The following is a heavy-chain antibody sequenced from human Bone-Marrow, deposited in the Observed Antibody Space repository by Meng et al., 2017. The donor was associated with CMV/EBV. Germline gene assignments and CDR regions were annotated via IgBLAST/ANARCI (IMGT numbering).Heavy chain of an antibody. Sequence: ASVKVSCKASGYTFTSYDINWVRQATGEGLEWMGWMNPNSGNTGYAQKFQGRVTMTRNTSISTAYMELSSLRSEDTAVYYCASGGRVGSSSIMAVWGQGTTVTVSS. CDR3: ASGGRVGSSSIMAV. D-gene: IGHD1-26*01. CDR2: MNPNSGNT. CDR1: GYTFTSYD. J-gene: IGHJ6*02. V-gene: IGHV1-8*01.